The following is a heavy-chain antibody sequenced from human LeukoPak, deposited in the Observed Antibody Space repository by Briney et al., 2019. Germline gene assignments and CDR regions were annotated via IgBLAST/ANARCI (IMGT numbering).Heavy chain of an antibody. CDR3: ATCNEAGAGFGY. CDR1: GYTLTELS. Sequence: GFSVTVPYMVSGYTLTELSMHWERPAPGKGLEWMGGFDPADGETIYAPKFQGRVTKTEDTSTHTSDMELRSLRAEDTALYYCATCNEAGAGFGYWGQGTLVTVSS. V-gene: IGHV1-24*01. J-gene: IGHJ4*02. D-gene: IGHD6-13*01. CDR2: FDPADGET.